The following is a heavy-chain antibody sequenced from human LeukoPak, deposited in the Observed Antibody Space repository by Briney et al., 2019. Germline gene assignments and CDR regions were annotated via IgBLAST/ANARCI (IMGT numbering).Heavy chain of an antibody. CDR1: GFTFDDYA. J-gene: IGHJ2*01. Sequence: GGSLRLSCAASGFTFDDYAMHWVRQAPGKGLEWVSGISWNSGSIGYADSVKGRFTISRDNSKNSLYLQMNSLRAEDTALYYCAKGGGSGSYAQDHWYFDLWGRGTPVTVSS. V-gene: IGHV3-9*01. CDR2: ISWNSGSI. D-gene: IGHD3-10*01. CDR3: AKGGGSGSYAQDHWYFDL.